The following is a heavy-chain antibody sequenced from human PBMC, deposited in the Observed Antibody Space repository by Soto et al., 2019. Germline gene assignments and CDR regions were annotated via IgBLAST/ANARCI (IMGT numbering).Heavy chain of an antibody. D-gene: IGHD1-26*01. CDR1: GYTLTELS. CDR2: FDPEDGET. Sequence: EASVKVSCKVSGYTLTELSMHWVRQAPGKGLEWMGGFDPEDGETIYAQKFQGRVTMTEDTSTDTAYMELSSLRSEDTAVYYCATVDRLSGSYTGVGVYYGMDVWGQGTTVTVSS. CDR3: ATVDRLSGSYTGVGVYYGMDV. J-gene: IGHJ6*02. V-gene: IGHV1-24*01.